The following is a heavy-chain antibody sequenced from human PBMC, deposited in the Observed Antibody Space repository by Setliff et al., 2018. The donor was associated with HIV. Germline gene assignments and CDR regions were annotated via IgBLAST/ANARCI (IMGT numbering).Heavy chain of an antibody. CDR1: GGSISSYY. D-gene: IGHD6-19*01. Sequence: PSETLSLTCTVSGGSISSYYWSWIRQPPGKGLEWIGYIYYSGSTNYNPSLKSRVTISVDTSKNQFALKLSSVIAADTAVYYCARPPGKWLVLGHWYFDLWGRGTLVTVSS. V-gene: IGHV4-59*01. J-gene: IGHJ2*01. CDR2: IYYSGST. CDR3: ARPPGKWLVLGHWYFDL.